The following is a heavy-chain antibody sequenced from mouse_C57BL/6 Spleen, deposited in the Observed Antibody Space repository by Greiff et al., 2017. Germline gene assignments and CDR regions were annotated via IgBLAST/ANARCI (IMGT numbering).Heavy chain of an antibody. V-gene: IGHV14-2*01. Sequence: EVQLVESGAELVKPGASVKLSCTASGFNIKDYYMHWVKQRTEQGLEWIGRIDPEDGETKYAPKFPGKATITADTSSNTAYLQLSSLTSEDTAVYYCAYRGGAMDYWGQGTSVTVSS. CDR2: IDPEDGET. J-gene: IGHJ4*01. CDR1: GFNIKDYY. CDR3: AYRGGAMDY.